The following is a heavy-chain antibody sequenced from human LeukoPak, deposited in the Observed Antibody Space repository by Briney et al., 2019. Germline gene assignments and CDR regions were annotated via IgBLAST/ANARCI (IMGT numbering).Heavy chain of an antibody. Sequence: KPSETLSLTCTVSGGSISSYYWSWIRQPAGKGLEWIGRIYTSGSTNYNPSLRSRVTMSVDTSKNQFSLRLRSVTAADTALYYCARGIATITQDSFDIWGLGTMVTVSS. CDR2: IYTSGST. D-gene: IGHD1-14*01. CDR1: GGSISSYY. J-gene: IGHJ3*02. CDR3: ARGIATITQDSFDI. V-gene: IGHV4-4*07.